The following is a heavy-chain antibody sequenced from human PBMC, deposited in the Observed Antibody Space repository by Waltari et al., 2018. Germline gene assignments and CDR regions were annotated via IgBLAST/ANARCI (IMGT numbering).Heavy chain of an antibody. Sequence: EVQLVESGGGLVQPGGSLRLSCAASGFTFSSYWMSWVRQAPGKGLEWVANRKQDGSEKYYVDSVKCRFTISRDNAKNSPYLQMNSLRAEDTAVYYCARDKGPYGMDVWGQGTTVTVSS. CDR3: ARDKGPYGMDV. CDR1: GFTFSSYW. V-gene: IGHV3-7*01. CDR2: RKQDGSEK. J-gene: IGHJ6*02.